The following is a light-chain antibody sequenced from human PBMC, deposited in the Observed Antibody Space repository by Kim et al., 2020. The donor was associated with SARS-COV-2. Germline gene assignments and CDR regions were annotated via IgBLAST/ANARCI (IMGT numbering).Light chain of an antibody. CDR1: QTVGSSY. Sequence: SPGERATLSCRASQTVGSSYLAWYQQRPGQAPRLLVYGTSSRAPGIPERFSGSGSGTDFTLTINRLDPEDFAVYYCQQFGTSPWTFGQGTKVEIK. CDR2: GTS. V-gene: IGKV3-20*01. J-gene: IGKJ1*01. CDR3: QQFGTSPWT.